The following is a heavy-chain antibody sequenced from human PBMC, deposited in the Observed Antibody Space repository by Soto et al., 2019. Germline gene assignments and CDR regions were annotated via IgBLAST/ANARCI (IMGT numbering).Heavy chain of an antibody. Sequence: GESLKISCKGSGYSFTNYWIAWVRQMPGKGLEWMGIIYPRDSDTEYSPSFQGQVTISADRSISTAYLQWSSLKASDTAMYYCARQKQTAMGVKTGGKYYFDYWGQGTPVTVSS. CDR1: GYSFTNYW. CDR2: IYPRDSDT. CDR3: ARQKQTAMGVKTGGKYYFDY. V-gene: IGHV5-51*01. J-gene: IGHJ4*02. D-gene: IGHD5-18*01.